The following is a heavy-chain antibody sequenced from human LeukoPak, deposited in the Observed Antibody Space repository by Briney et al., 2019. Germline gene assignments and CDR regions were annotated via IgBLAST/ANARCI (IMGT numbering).Heavy chain of an antibody. Sequence: PGGSLSLSCEASGFTFSSYWMHWVRQAPGKGLVWVSRIDSDGTSTTYADSVKGRFTISRDNAKNTLSLQMNSLRAEDTAVYYCARGKNGDSLFDYWGQGTLVTVSS. J-gene: IGHJ4*02. CDR1: GFTFSSYW. D-gene: IGHD4-17*01. CDR3: ARGKNGDSLFDY. CDR2: IDSDGTST. V-gene: IGHV3-74*03.